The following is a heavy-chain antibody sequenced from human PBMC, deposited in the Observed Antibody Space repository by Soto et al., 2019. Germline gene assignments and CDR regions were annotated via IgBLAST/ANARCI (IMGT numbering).Heavy chain of an antibody. Sequence: GGSLRLSCAASGFTFSSYGMHWVRQAPGKGLEWVAVISYDGSNKYYADSVKGRFTISRDNSKNTLYLQMNSLRAEDTAVYYCAKDFWSGYRAYYYMDVWGKGTTVTVAS. CDR1: GFTFSSYG. V-gene: IGHV3-30*18. J-gene: IGHJ6*03. CDR2: ISYDGSNK. CDR3: AKDFWSGYRAYYYMDV. D-gene: IGHD3-3*01.